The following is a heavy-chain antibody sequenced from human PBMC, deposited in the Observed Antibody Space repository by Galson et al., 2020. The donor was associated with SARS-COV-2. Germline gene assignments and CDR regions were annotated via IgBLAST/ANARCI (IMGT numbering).Heavy chain of an antibody. CDR2: LKSKTDGGTT. CDR1: GFTFSNAW. J-gene: IGHJ4*02. D-gene: IGHD3-22*01. CDR3: TTGESSYDSSGYLFDY. V-gene: IGHV3-15*01. Sequence: GGSLRLSCAASGFTFSNAWMSWVRQAPGKGLEWVGRLKSKTDGGTTDYAAPVKGRFTISRDDSKNTLYLQMNSLKTEDTAVYYCTTGESSYDSSGYLFDYWGQGTLVTVSS.